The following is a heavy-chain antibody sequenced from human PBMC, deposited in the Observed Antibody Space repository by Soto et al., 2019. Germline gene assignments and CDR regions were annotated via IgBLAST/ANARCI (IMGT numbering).Heavy chain of an antibody. CDR2: ISSSSSYI. CDR3: ARDQRGSGAYGMDV. Sequence: GGSLRLSCAVSGFTFSSYSMNWVRQAPGKGLEWVSSISSSSSYIYYADSVKGRFTISRDNAKNSLYLQMNSLRAEDTAVYYCARDQRGSGAYGMDVWGQGTTVTVSS. CDR1: GFTFSSYS. J-gene: IGHJ6*02. V-gene: IGHV3-21*01. D-gene: IGHD3-10*01.